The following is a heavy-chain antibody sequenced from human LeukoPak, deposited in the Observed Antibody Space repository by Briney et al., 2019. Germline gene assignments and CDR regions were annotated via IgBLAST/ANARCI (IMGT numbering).Heavy chain of an antibody. CDR3: ARDGYSGYDSIQLWFCLDY. CDR2: INPNSGGT. Sequence: ASVTVSFKASGYTFTGYYMHWVRQAPGQGLEWMGWINPNSGGTNYAQKFQGRVTMTRDTSISTAYMELSRLRSDDTAVYYCARDGYSGYDSIQLWFCLDYWGQGTLVTVSS. CDR1: GYTFTGYY. J-gene: IGHJ4*02. D-gene: IGHD5-12*01. V-gene: IGHV1-2*02.